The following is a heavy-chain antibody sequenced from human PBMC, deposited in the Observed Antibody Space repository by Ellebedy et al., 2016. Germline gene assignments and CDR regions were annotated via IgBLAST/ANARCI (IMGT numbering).Heavy chain of an antibody. D-gene: IGHD3-9*01. J-gene: IGHJ6*02. V-gene: IGHV3-30-3*01. CDR3: AETPYDILTGYYQYYYYGMDV. CDR2: ISYDGSNK. CDR1: GFTFSSYA. Sequence: GGSLRLXXAASGFTFSSYAMHWVRQAPGKGLEWVAVISYDGSNKYYADSVKGRFTISRDNSKNTLYLQMNSLRAEDTAVYYCAETPYDILTGYYQYYYYGMDVWGQGTTVTVSS.